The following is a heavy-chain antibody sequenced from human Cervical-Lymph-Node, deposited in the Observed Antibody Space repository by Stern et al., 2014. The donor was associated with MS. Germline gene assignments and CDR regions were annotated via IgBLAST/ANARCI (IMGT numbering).Heavy chain of an antibody. CDR2: VKPKSDGGTV. V-gene: IGHV3-15*01. Sequence: EGQLVGSGGGLVKPGGSARLSCAASGLTFSKAWMSWIRQAPGKGLEWVGRVKPKSDGGTVDYAAPVKGRFSISRDDSKNMLYLQMHSLRAEDTAVYYCTTATNYWGQGTLVTVSS. CDR3: TTATNY. J-gene: IGHJ4*02. CDR1: GLTFSKAW. D-gene: IGHD1-1*01.